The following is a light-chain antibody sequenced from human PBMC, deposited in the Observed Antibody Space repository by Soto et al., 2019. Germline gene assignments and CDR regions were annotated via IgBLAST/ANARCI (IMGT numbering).Light chain of an antibody. V-gene: IGKV3-11*01. CDR3: QQRSDWPLT. J-gene: IGKJ4*01. CDR2: DAS. CDR1: QSVSNY. Sequence: EIVLTQSPATLSLSPGERATLSCRASQSVSNYLAWYQQRPGQAPRLLIYDASNRATAIPARFSGSGFGTDFASTISSLEPEDVAVYYGQQRSDWPLTVGGGIKVEIK.